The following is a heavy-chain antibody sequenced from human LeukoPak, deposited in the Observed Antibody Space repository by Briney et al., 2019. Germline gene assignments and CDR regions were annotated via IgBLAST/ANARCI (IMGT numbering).Heavy chain of an antibody. CDR1: GGTFSSYA. CDR2: IIPIFGTA. D-gene: IGHD4-11*01. J-gene: IGHJ4*02. V-gene: IGHV1-69*13. Sequence: GASVKASCKASGGTFSSYAISWVRQAPGQGLEWMGGIIPIFGTANYAQKFQGRVTITADESTSTAYMELSSLRSEDTAVYYCAIIEGRAVTTVVYWGQGTLVTVSS. CDR3: AIIEGRAVTTVVY.